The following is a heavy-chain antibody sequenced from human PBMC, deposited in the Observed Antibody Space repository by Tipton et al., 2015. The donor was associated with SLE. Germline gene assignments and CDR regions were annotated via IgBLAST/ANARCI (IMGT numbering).Heavy chain of an antibody. J-gene: IGHJ3*02. CDR2: IYTSGST. V-gene: IGHV4-61*02. D-gene: IGHD3-16*02. CDR3: AQAHLWGSYRYASDI. Sequence: TLSLTCTVSGGSISSGSYYWSWIRQPAGKGLEWIGRIYTSGSTNYNPSLKSRVTISVDTSKNQSSLKLSSVTAADTAVYYCAQAHLWGSYRYASDIWGQGTMVTVSS. CDR1: GGSISSGSYY.